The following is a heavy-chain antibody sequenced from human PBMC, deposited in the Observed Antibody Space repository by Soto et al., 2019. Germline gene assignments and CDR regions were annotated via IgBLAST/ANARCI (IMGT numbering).Heavy chain of an antibody. V-gene: IGHV3-23*01. CDR3: AKDDAFTY. D-gene: IGHD3-3*02. Sequence: EVQLLESGGGLVQPGGSLRLSCAASGFTFSSYAMGWVRQAPGKGLEWVSVISASGNSTYYADSVKGRFAISRDNSKNTHYLQMNSLRAEDTAVYYCAKDDAFTYCGQGTLVTVSS. J-gene: IGHJ4*01. CDR2: ISASGNST. CDR1: GFTFSSYA.